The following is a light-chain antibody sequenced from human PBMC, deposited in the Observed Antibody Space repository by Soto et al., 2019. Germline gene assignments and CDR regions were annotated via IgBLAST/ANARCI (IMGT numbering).Light chain of an antibody. Sequence: DIQMTQAPSSLSASVGDRVTITCRASQSISSYLNCYQQKPGKAPKLLIYGASSLQSGVPSRFSGSGSGTDFTLTISSLQLDDFATYYCQQSYNTPLTFGQGTKVDIK. CDR2: GAS. CDR3: QQSYNTPLT. CDR1: QSISSY. V-gene: IGKV1-39*01. J-gene: IGKJ1*01.